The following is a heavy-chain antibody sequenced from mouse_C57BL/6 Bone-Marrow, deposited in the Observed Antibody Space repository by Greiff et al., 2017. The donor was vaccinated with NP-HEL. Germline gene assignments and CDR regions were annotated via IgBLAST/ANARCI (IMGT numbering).Heavy chain of an antibody. V-gene: IGHV1-81*01. CDR2: IYPRSGNT. CDR3: ARERITTKDY. J-gene: IGHJ2*01. Sequence: QVQLQQSGAELARPGASVKLSCKASGYTFTSYGISWVKQRTGQGLEWIGEIYPRSGNTYYNEKFKGKATLTADKSSSTAYMELRSLTSEDSAVYFCARERITTKDYWGQGTTLTVSS. CDR1: GYTFTSYG. D-gene: IGHD1-1*01.